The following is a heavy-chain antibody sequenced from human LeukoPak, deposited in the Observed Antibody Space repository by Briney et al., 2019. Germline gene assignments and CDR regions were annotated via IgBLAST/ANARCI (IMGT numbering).Heavy chain of an antibody. J-gene: IGHJ4*02. CDR3: ARHYASGTYPLDH. CDR2: IHSGGST. Sequence: PSETLSLTCTVSGASISGYYWSWIRQSPEKGLEWVAYIHSGGSTNYNPSLKSRVTISLDTPKNQCSLRLASVTAADTAVYYCARHYASGTYPLDHWGQGTLVTVSS. D-gene: IGHD3-10*01. V-gene: IGHV4-59*08. CDR1: GASISGYY.